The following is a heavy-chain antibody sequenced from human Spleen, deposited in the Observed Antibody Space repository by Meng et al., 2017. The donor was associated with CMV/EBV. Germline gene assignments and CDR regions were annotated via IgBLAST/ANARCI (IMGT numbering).Heavy chain of an antibody. V-gene: IGHV3-7*03. Sequence: GGSLRLSCAASGFTFSSYWMSWVRQAPGKGLEWVANIKQDGSEKYYVDSVKGRFTISRDNAKNSLYLQMNSLRAEDTAVYYCAKDEGATGLKDFDYWGQGTLVTVSS. CDR2: IKQDGSEK. D-gene: IGHD1-26*01. CDR3: AKDEGATGLKDFDY. J-gene: IGHJ4*02. CDR1: GFTFSSYW.